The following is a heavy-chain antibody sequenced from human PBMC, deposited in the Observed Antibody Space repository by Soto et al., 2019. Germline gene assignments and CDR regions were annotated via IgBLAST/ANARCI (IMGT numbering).Heavy chain of an antibody. Sequence: QVQLVQSGAEVKKPGASVKVSCKASGYTFTSYAMHWVRQAPGQRLEWMGWINAGNGNTKYSQKFQGRVTITRDTSASTAYMELSSLRSEDTAVYYCARRWRGCSGGSFFGRSDAFDIWGQGTMVTVSS. V-gene: IGHV1-3*01. J-gene: IGHJ3*02. CDR3: ARRWRGCSGGSFFGRSDAFDI. CDR1: GYTFTSYA. CDR2: INAGNGNT. D-gene: IGHD2-15*01.